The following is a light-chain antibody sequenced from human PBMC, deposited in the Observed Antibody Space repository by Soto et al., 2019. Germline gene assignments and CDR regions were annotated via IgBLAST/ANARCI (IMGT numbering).Light chain of an antibody. CDR1: QSVLYSSNNNNY. V-gene: IGKV4-1*01. J-gene: IGKJ5*01. CDR3: QQYYNTPIT. CDR2: WAS. Sequence: DIVMTQSPDSLAVSLGERATIKCKSSQSVLYSSNNNNYLAWFQQKPGQPPKLLFYWASTRESEVPDRFSGSGYGTDFTLTISSLQAEDVAVYYCQQYYNTPITFGQGTRLEIK.